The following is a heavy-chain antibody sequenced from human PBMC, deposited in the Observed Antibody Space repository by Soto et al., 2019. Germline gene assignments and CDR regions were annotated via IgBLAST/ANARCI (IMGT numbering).Heavy chain of an antibody. Sequence: GPTLVNPTQTLTLTCTFSGFSLSTSGKCMSWIRQPPGKALEWLALIDWDDDKYYSTSLKTRLTIPKDTSKNQVVLTMTNMDPVDTATYYCARTDSSGWAEDGMDVWGQGTTVTVSS. V-gene: IGHV2-70*01. CDR1: GFSLSTSGKC. D-gene: IGHD6-19*01. CDR3: ARTDSSGWAEDGMDV. CDR2: IDWDDDK. J-gene: IGHJ6*02.